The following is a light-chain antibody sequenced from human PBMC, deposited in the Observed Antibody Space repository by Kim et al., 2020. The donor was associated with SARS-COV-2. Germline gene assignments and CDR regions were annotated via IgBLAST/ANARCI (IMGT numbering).Light chain of an antibody. CDR1: QSVSSSY. Sequence: PGERAILSCRASQSVSSSYLAWYQQKSGQAPRLLIYAASTRVTGIPDRFSGSGSGTDFTLTISRLEPEDFVVYYCQQYGSSPQVTFGGGTKVDIK. J-gene: IGKJ4*01. CDR3: QQYGSSPQVT. CDR2: AAS. V-gene: IGKV3-20*01.